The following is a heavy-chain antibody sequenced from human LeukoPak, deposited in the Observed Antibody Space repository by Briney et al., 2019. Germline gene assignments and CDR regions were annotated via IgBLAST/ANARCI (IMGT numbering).Heavy chain of an antibody. Sequence: GGSLRLSCAASGFTFSSYSMNWVRQAPGKGLEWVSSISSSSSYIYYADSVKGGFTISRDNAKNSLYLQMNSLRAEDTAVYYCARGLYGSGTKRSYGMDVWGKGTTVTVSS. CDR2: ISSSSSYI. CDR3: ARGLYGSGTKRSYGMDV. CDR1: GFTFSSYS. D-gene: IGHD3-10*01. V-gene: IGHV3-21*01. J-gene: IGHJ6*04.